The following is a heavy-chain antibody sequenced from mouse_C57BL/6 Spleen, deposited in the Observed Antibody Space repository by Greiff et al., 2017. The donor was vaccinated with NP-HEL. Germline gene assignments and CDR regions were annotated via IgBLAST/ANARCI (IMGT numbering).Heavy chain of an antibody. CDR2: IDPSDSYT. J-gene: IGHJ3*01. V-gene: IGHV1-69*01. CDR1: GYNFTSYW. CDR3: ARGDYGSSYGFAY. Sequence: QVQLQQPGAELVMPGASVKLSCKASGYNFTSYWMHWVKQRPGQGLEWIGEIDPSDSYTNYNQKFKGKSTLTVDKSSSTAYMQLSSLTSEDSAVYYCARGDYGSSYGFAYWGQGTLVTVSA. D-gene: IGHD1-1*01.